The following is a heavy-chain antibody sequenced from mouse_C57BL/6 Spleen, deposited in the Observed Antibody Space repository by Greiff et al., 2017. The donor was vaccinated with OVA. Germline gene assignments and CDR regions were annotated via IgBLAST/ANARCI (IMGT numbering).Heavy chain of an antibody. D-gene: IGHD1-1*01. CDR3: ARSPITTVVALDY. J-gene: IGHJ2*01. V-gene: IGHV1-82*01. CDR1: GYAFSSSW. CDR2: IYPGDGDT. Sequence: QVQLQQSGPELVKPGASVKISRKASGYAFSSSWMNWVKQRPGKGLEWIGRIYPGDGDTNYNGKFKGKATLTADKSSSTAYMQLSSLTSEDSAVYFGARSPITTVVALDYWGQGTTLTVSS.